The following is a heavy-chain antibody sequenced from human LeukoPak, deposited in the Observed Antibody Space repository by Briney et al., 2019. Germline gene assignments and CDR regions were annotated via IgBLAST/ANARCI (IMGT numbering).Heavy chain of an antibody. CDR2: IYYSGST. Sequence: SETLSLTRTVSGGSISSYYWSWIRQPPGKGLEWIGYIYYSGSTNYNPSLKSRVTISVDTSKNQFSLKLSSVTAADTAVYYCARGGGYSSGLDYWGQGTLVTVSS. J-gene: IGHJ4*02. CDR3: ARGGGYSSGLDY. V-gene: IGHV4-59*01. CDR1: GGSISSYY. D-gene: IGHD6-19*01.